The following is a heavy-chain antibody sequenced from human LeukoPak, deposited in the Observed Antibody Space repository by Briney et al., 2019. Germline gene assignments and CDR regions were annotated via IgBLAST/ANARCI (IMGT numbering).Heavy chain of an antibody. CDR3: ASSRGH. CDR1: GGSFSGYY. J-gene: IGHJ4*02. CDR2: INHSGST. V-gene: IGHV4-34*01. Sequence: SETLSLTCAVYGGSFSGYYWSWIRQPPGKGLEWIGGINHSGSTNYNPSLKSRVTISVDTSKNQFSLKLSSVTAADTAVYYCASSRGHWGQGTLVTVSS.